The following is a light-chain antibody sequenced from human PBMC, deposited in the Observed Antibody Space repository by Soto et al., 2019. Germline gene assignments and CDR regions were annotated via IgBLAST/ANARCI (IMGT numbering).Light chain of an antibody. V-gene: IGKV1-39*01. CDR2: AAS. CDR3: QQSYSTPNT. J-gene: IGKJ5*01. CDR1: QSISSY. Sequence: DIQMTQSPSSLSASVLDRVTITCRASQSISSYLNWYQQKPGKAPKLLIYAASSLQSGVPSRFSGSGSGTDFTLTISSLQPEDFATYYCQQSYSTPNTFGQGTRLEIK.